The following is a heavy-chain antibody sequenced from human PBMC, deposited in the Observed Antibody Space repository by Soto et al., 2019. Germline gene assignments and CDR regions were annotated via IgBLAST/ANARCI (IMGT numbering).Heavy chain of an antibody. CDR1: GYTFTSYG. D-gene: IGHD6-6*01. V-gene: IGHV1-18*01. CDR2: ISAYNGNT. CDR3: ARGIAARLVRSQKQDTKGKDHNWFDP. J-gene: IGHJ5*02. Sequence: ASVKVSCKASGYTFTSYGISWVRQAPGQGLEWMGWISAYNGNTNYAQKLQGRVTMTTDTSTSTAYMELRSLRSDDTAVYYCARGIAARLVRSQKQDTKGKDHNWFDPWGQGTLVTVSS.